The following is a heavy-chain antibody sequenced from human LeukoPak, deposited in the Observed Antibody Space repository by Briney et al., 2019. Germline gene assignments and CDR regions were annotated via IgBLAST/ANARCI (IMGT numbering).Heavy chain of an antibody. D-gene: IGHD3-10*01. CDR3: ARDLSPVVRASPMGY. CDR1: GFMFSNYE. J-gene: IGHJ4*02. V-gene: IGHV3-48*03. Sequence: PGGSLRLSCAVSGFMFSNYEMNWVRQAPGKGLEWISHIGRDGSAIYYADSVKGRFTISRDNAQNSLYLQMNSLRADDTAVYYCARDLSPVVRASPMGYWGQGTLVTVSS. CDR2: IGRDGSAI.